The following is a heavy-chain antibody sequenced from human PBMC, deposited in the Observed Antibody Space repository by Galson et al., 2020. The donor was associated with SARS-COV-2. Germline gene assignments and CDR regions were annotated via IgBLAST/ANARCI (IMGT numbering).Heavy chain of an antibody. V-gene: IGHV1-69*13. J-gene: IGHJ6*02. CDR1: GGTFSSYA. CDR2: IIPIFGTA. D-gene: IGHD3-10*01. CDR3: ARGGWVRGVMEYVNYYGMDV. Sequence: SVKVSCKASGGTFSSYAISWVRQAPGQGLEWMGGIIPIFGTANYAQKFQGRVTITADESTSTAYMELSSLRSEDTAVYYCARGGWVRGVMEYVNYYGMDVWGQGTTVTVSS.